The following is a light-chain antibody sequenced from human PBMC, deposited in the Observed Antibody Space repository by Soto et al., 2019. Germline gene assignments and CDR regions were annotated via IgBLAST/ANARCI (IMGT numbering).Light chain of an antibody. V-gene: IGKV1-39*01. CDR3: QHSYNTRWT. J-gene: IGKJ1*01. CDR2: AAS. Sequence: DLQMTPSPSSLSASVGDRVTITCRASQSISSYLNWFQQKPGKAPKLLIYAASSLQSGVPSRFSGSGSGTDFTLTISSLQPEDFATYYCQHSYNTRWTFGQGTKVEIK. CDR1: QSISSY.